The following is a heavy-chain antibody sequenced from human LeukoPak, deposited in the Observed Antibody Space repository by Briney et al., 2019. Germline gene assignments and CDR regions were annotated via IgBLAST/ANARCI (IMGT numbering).Heavy chain of an antibody. Sequence: PGGSLRLSCAASGFTVSSNYMSWVRQAPGKGLEWVSVIYSGGSTYYADSVKGRFTISRDNSKNTLYLQMNSLRAEDTAVYYCARHYDILTGYPPFDYWGQGTLVTVSS. CDR1: GFTVSSNY. D-gene: IGHD3-9*01. J-gene: IGHJ4*02. V-gene: IGHV3-66*04. CDR3: ARHYDILTGYPPFDY. CDR2: IYSGGST.